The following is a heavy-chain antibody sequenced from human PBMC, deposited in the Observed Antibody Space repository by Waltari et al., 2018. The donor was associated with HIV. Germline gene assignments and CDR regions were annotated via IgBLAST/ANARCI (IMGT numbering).Heavy chain of an antibody. J-gene: IGHJ6*02. Sequence: EVQLVESGGGLVKPGGSMRLSCAVSGFSFSSYTMNWVRQAPGKGLEWGSLISSSSSYIKDADSVKGRFTISRDNAKKSLYLQMNSLRAEDTAVYYCARERGVDCRPRDYVLDVWGQGTTVTVSS. CDR1: GFSFSSYT. CDR2: ISSSSSYI. CDR3: ARERGVDCRPRDYVLDV. V-gene: IGHV3-21*01. D-gene: IGHD5-12*01.